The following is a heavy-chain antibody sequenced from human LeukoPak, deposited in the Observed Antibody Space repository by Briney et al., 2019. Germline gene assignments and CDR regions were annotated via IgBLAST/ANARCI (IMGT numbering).Heavy chain of an antibody. D-gene: IGHD3-10*01. CDR1: DGSISYYY. V-gene: IGHV4-4*07. J-gene: IGHJ4*02. CDR2: IYVGGTT. Sequence: SETLSLTCTVSDGSISYYYWSWIRQPAGKGLDWIGRIYVGGTTNYNPSLKSRVTISVDTSKNQFSLKLSSVTAADTAVYYCAREINYYGSGSYVYWGQGTLVTVSS. CDR3: AREINYYGSGSYVY.